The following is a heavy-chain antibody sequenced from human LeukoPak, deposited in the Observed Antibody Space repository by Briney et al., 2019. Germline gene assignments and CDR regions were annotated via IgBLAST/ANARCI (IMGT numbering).Heavy chain of an antibody. Sequence: PGGSLRLSCAASGFTVSSNYMSWVRQAPGKGLEWVSVIYSGGSTYYADSVKGRFTIFRDNSKNTLYLQMNSLRAEDTAVYYCASEGISSGYYDFDYWGQGALVTVYS. CDR3: ASEGISSGYYDFDY. D-gene: IGHD3-22*01. CDR2: IYSGGST. CDR1: GFTVSSNY. J-gene: IGHJ4*02. V-gene: IGHV3-66*02.